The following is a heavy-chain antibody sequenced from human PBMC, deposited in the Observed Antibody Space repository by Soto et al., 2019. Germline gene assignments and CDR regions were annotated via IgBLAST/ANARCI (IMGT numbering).Heavy chain of an antibody. CDR1: GFTFSSYG. V-gene: IGHV3-30*18. CDR2: ISYDGSNK. D-gene: IGHD6-19*01. Sequence: RSGGSLRLSCAASGFTFSSYGMHWVRQAPGNGLEWVAVISYDGSNKDYADSVKGRFTISRDNSKNTLYLQMNSLRAEDTAVYYCANPYISGPHEPYYYYRTVVCGHATTVT. CDR3: ANPYISGPHEPYYYYRTVV. J-gene: IGHJ6*02.